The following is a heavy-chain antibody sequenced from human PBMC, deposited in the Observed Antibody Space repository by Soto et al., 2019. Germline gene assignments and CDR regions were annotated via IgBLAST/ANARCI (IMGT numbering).Heavy chain of an antibody. CDR1: GETFASYN. CDR3: SRAPLSSHADGLAA. D-gene: IGHD2-15*01. V-gene: IGHV1-69*08. CDR2: ITPVFGSA. Sequence: QVRLIQSGAQVRKAGSSVRVSCETSGETFASYNIAWVRQAPGQGLEWMGKITPVFGSARYRQGFQGRLTITSDRATGTSHMELRDLRLDDSAVYLCSRAPLSSHADGLAAWGQGTLVTVSS. J-gene: IGHJ1*01.